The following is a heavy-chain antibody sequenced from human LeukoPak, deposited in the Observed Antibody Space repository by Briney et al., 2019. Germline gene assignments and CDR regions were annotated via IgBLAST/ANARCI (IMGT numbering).Heavy chain of an antibody. CDR2: ISGSGGAT. D-gene: IGHD2-15*01. CDR1: GFTFSNYA. V-gene: IGHV3-23*01. Sequence: PGGSLRLSCVGSGFTFSNYAMSWVRQAPGKGLGWVSAISGSGGATYYADSVKGRSTISRDNSRNTLYLQMNSLRAEDTAVYYCAKDCSFWGQGTLVTVSS. CDR3: AKDCSF. J-gene: IGHJ4*02.